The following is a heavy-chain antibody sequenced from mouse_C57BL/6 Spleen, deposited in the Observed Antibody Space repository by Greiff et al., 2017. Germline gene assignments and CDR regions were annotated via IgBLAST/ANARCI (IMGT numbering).Heavy chain of an antibody. CDR2: INPYNGDT. D-gene: IGHD2-4*01. CDR1: GYSFTGYF. CDR3: ASIYYDYDLFAY. Sequence: VQLKESGPELVKPGDSVKISCKASGYSFTGYFMNWVMQSHGKSLEWIGRINPYNGDTFYNQKFKGKATLTVDKSSSTAHMELRSLTSEDSAVYYCASIYYDYDLFAYWGQGTLVTVSA. V-gene: IGHV1-20*01. J-gene: IGHJ3*01.